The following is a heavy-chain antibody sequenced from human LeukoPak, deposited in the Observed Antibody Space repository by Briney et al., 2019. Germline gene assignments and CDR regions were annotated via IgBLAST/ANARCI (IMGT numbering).Heavy chain of an antibody. CDR2: IIPIFGTA. CDR1: GGTFSSYA. J-gene: IGHJ4*02. Sequence: GASVKVSCEASGGTFSSYAISWVRQAPGQGLEWMGGIIPIFGTANYAQKFQGRVTITADESTSTAYMELSSLRSEDTAVYYCAREMGCSSTSCPAGGFDYWGQGTLVTVSS. CDR3: AREMGCSSTSCPAGGFDY. D-gene: IGHD2-2*01. V-gene: IGHV1-69*13.